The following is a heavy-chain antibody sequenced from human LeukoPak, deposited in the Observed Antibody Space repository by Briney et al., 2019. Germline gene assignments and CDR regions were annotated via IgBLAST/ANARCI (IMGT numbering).Heavy chain of an antibody. CDR3: ARGMLSSAGYHWYYYMDV. J-gene: IGHJ6*03. D-gene: IGHD3-3*01. CDR2: IDDDGTDT. CDR1: GFTSGNYW. Sequence: GGSLRLSCVASGFTSGNYWVHWVRQAPGKGPEWVSRIDDDGTDTHYAVSVKGRFTISRDNAKNTLYLQMNSLRGEDTAVYYCARGMLSSAGYHWYYYMDVWGKGAMVTVSS. V-gene: IGHV3-74*01.